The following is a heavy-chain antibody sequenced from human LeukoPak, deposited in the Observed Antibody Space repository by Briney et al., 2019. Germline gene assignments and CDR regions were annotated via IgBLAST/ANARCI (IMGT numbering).Heavy chain of an antibody. Sequence: GGSLRLSCAASGFTFSSYAMSWVRQAPGQGLEWVSAISGSGGSTYYADSVKGRFTISRDNSKNTLYLQMNSLRAEDTAVYYCAKGPYRQRNPNWFDPWGQGTLVTVSS. D-gene: IGHD6-25*01. V-gene: IGHV3-23*01. CDR3: AKGPYRQRNPNWFDP. J-gene: IGHJ5*02. CDR1: GFTFSSYA. CDR2: ISGSGGST.